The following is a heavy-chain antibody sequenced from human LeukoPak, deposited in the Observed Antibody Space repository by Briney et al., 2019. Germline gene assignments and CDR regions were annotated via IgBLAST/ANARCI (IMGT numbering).Heavy chain of an antibody. J-gene: IGHJ3*01. CDR1: GFLFSVFD. Sequence: GRSLRLPCVFSGFLFSVFDMLWVRQAPGKGLEWVTYISYTGGNIYLAESVKGRFTISRDNPKKTLYLQMDSLRAEDTALYYCAAEGSGINLGSDVFYLWGGGTMVSIPS. CDR2: ISYTGGNI. D-gene: IGHD1-26*01. CDR3: AAEGSGINLGSDVFYL. V-gene: IGHV3-30*04.